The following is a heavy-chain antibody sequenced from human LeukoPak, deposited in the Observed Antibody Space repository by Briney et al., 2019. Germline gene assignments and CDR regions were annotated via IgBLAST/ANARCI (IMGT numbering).Heavy chain of an antibody. CDR2: IYYSGST. D-gene: IGHD3-22*01. V-gene: IGHV4-39*01. CDR1: GCSISSSSYH. J-gene: IGHJ4*02. Sequence: SETLSLTCTVSGCSISSSSYHWGRIPQAPGKGLEAVRSIYYSGSTYYNPSLKRRVAISVDTYKNQFSLKLCSVTAADTAVYYCASGHYYGSSGYGGSIGYWGQGTVVSVSS. CDR3: ASGHYYGSSGYGGSIGY.